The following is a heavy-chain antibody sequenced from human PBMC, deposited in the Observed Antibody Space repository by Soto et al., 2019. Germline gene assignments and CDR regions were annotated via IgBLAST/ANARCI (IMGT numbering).Heavy chain of an antibody. J-gene: IGHJ6*03. CDR1: GFTFSSYA. V-gene: IGHV3-23*01. D-gene: IGHD4-17*01. Sequence: GGSLRLSCAASGFTFSSYAMSWVRQAPGKGLEWVSAISGSGGSTYYADSVKGRFTISRDNSKNTLYLQMNSLRAEDTAVCYCAKTRDYGDYYYMDVWGKGTTVTVSS. CDR2: ISGSGGST. CDR3: AKTRDYGDYYYMDV.